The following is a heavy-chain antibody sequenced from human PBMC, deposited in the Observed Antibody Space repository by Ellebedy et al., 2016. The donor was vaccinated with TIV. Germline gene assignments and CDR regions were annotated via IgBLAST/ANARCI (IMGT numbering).Heavy chain of an antibody. D-gene: IGHD3-16*01. CDR3: ARDLGGWFNP. CDR1: GGSFSGYY. Sequence: SETLSLTXAVYGGSFSGYYWSWIRQPPGKGLEWIGEINHSGSTNYNPSLKSRVTISVDTSKNQFSLKLSSVTAADTAVYYCARDLGGWFNPWGQGTLVTVSS. CDR2: INHSGST. J-gene: IGHJ5*02. V-gene: IGHV4-34*01.